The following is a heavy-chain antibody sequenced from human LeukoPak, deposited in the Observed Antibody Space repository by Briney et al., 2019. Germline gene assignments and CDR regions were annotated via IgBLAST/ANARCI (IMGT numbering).Heavy chain of an antibody. D-gene: IGHD5-18*01. CDR3: ARVDSYAQSPFDY. V-gene: IGHV3-13*04. Sequence: GGSLRLSCAASGFTFSSYDMHWVRQATGKGLEWVSAIGTAGDTYYPGSVKGRFTISRDNSKNTLYLQMNSLRAEDTAVYYCARVDSYAQSPFDYWGQGTLVTVSS. CDR2: IGTAGDT. J-gene: IGHJ4*02. CDR1: GFTFSSYD.